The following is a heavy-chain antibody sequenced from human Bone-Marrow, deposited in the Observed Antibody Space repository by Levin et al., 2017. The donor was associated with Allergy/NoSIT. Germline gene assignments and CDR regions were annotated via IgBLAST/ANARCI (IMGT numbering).Heavy chain of an antibody. V-gene: IGHV4-39*01. D-gene: IGHD3-9*01. CDR1: GGSISGSSYY. Sequence: PSETLSLTCTVSGGSISGSSYYWDWIRQPPGKGLEWIGTIYYSESTNYNPSLKSRVTMSVDTSKNQFSLRLSSVTAADPAVYYCARHPYDILTGYYNVIDYWGQGTLVTVSS. CDR2: IYYSEST. CDR3: ARHPYDILTGYYNVIDY. J-gene: IGHJ4*02.